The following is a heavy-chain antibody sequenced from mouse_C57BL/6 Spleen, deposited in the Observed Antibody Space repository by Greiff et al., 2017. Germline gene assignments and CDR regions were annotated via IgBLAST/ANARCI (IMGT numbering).Heavy chain of an antibody. CDR2: ISSGGDYI. J-gene: IGHJ1*03. CDR1: GFTFSSYA. D-gene: IGHD1-1*01. V-gene: IGHV5-9-1*02. CDR3: TRDPSTVVATDWYFDV. Sequence: EVQGVESGEGLVKPGGSLKLSCAASGFTFSSYAMSWVRQTPEKRLEWVAYISSGGDYIYYADTVKGRFTISRDNARNTLYLQMSSQKSEDTAMYYCTRDPSTVVATDWYFDVWGTGTTVTVSS.